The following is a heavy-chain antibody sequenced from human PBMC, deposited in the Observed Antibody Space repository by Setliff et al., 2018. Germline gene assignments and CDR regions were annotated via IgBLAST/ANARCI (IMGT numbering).Heavy chain of an antibody. V-gene: IGHV1-18*01. CDR3: ARSPPNRGVGQGHYMDV. CDR1: GYTFIGYG. J-gene: IGHJ6*03. Sequence: ASVKVSCKASGYTFIGYGISWVRRAPGQGLEWIGWVSPYNGDTKLAQKLQGRVTMTTDTSTSTGYMELRSLISDDTAVYYCARSPPNRGVGQGHYMDVWGKGTTVTVSS. CDR2: VSPYNGDT. D-gene: IGHD3-10*01.